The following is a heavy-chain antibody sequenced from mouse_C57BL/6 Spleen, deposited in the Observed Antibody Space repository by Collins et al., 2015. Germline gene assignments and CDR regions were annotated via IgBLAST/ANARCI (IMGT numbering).Heavy chain of an antibody. Sequence: QVQLQQPGAELVKPGASVKLSCKASGYTFTSYWMHWVKQRPGQGLKWIGMIHPNSGSTNYNEKFKSKATLTVDKSSSTAYMQLSSLTSEDSAVYYCAKSFYYYGSSYEGIAYWGQGTLVTVSA. CDR3: AKSFYYYGSSYEGIAY. CDR1: GYTFTSYW. V-gene: IGHV1-64*01. J-gene: IGHJ3*01. CDR2: IHPNSGST. D-gene: IGHD1-1*01.